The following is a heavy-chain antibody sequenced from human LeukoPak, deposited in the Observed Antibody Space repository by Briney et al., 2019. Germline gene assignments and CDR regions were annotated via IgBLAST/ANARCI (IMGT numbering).Heavy chain of an antibody. CDR3: AREMYSYGTYDF. Sequence: ASVKVSCKASGYTFTGYYMHWVRQAPGQGLEWMGWINPNSGGTNYAQKFQGRVTMTRDTSTTTAFLEMRSLKSDDTAVYYCAREMYSYGTYDFWGQGTLVTVFS. V-gene: IGHV1-2*02. CDR1: GYTFTGYY. D-gene: IGHD5-18*01. J-gene: IGHJ4*02. CDR2: INPNSGGT.